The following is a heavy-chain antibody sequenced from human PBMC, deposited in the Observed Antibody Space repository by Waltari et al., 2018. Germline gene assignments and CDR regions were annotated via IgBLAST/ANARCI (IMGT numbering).Heavy chain of an antibody. CDR3: ARVYGRITIFGVVTYPDY. D-gene: IGHD3-3*01. J-gene: IGHJ4*02. V-gene: IGHV4-34*01. Sequence: QVQLQQWGAGLLKPSETLSLTCAVYGGSFSGYYWSWIRQPPGKGLELIGEINHSGSTNYNPSLKSRVTISVDTSKNQFSLKLSSVTAADTAVYYCARVYGRITIFGVVTYPDYWGQGTLVTVSS. CDR2: INHSGST. CDR1: GGSFSGYY.